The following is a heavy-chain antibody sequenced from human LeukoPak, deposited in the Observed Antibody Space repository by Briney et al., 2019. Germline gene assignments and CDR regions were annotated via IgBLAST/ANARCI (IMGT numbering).Heavy chain of an antibody. CDR1: GFTFSSYA. Sequence: GGSLRLSCAASGFTFSSYAMSWVRQAPGKGLEWVSAISGSGGSTYYADSVKGRFTIPRDNSKNTLYLQMNSLRAEDTAVYYCAKDSYSSGWYEGTLDYWGQGTLVTVSS. CDR2: ISGSGGST. V-gene: IGHV3-23*01. CDR3: AKDSYSSGWYEGTLDY. D-gene: IGHD6-19*01. J-gene: IGHJ4*02.